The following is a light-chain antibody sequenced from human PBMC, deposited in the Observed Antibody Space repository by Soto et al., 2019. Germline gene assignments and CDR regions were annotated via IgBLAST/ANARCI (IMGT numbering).Light chain of an antibody. J-gene: IGKJ2*01. V-gene: IGKV3-20*01. CDR1: QRVRSNL. CDR2: SAS. Sequence: TVLTQSPGTLSLSPGERATLSWGASQRVRSNLLACYQHKPGRAPGLLFYSASNRPAGIPDKFSGSGSGTDFTLTISSLEPEDFAVYYCQQYGNPPYTFGQGTNLEIK. CDR3: QQYGNPPYT.